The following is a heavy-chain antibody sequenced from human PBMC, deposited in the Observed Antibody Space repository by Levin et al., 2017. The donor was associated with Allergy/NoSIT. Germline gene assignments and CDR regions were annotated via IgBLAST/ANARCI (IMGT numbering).Heavy chain of an antibody. CDR1: GFTFSNYA. D-gene: IGHD3-16*01. J-gene: IGHJ6*02. V-gene: IGHV3-23*01. CDR2: LSSIGDST. Sequence: GESLKISCAASGFTFSNYAMSWVRQAPGKGLEWVSGLSSIGDSTYYAESVKGRFTISRDNSKNTLDLQMNSLRAEDTAVYYCAKINTRYVSGSNGMDVWGQGTTVTVSS. CDR3: AKINTRYVSGSNGMDV.